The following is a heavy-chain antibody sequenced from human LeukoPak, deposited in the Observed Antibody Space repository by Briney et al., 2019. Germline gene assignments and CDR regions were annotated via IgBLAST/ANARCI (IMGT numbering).Heavy chain of an antibody. J-gene: IGHJ4*02. CDR2: IWYDGSNK. D-gene: IGHD7-27*01. Sequence: GGSLRLSCAASRFTFSSYGMHWVRQAPGKGLEWVAVIWYDGSNKYYADSVKGRFTISRDNSKNTLYLQMNSLRAEDTAVYYCAKDRKIGRLGIIDYWGQGTLVTVSS. CDR1: RFTFSSYG. V-gene: IGHV3-33*06. CDR3: AKDRKIGRLGIIDY.